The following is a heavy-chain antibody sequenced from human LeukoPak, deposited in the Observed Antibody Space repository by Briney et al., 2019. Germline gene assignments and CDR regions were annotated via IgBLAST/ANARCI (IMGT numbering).Heavy chain of an antibody. CDR1: GFTFSDYW. CDR3: ARLSKDGYNYRILDY. V-gene: IGHV4-34*01. J-gene: IGHJ4*02. CDR2: INHSGST. Sequence: GSLRLSCAASGFTFSDYWMSWIRQPPGKGLEWIGEINHSGSTNYNPSLKSRVTISVDTSKNQFSLKLSSVTAADTAVYYCARLSKDGYNYRILDYWGQGTLVTVSS. D-gene: IGHD5-24*01.